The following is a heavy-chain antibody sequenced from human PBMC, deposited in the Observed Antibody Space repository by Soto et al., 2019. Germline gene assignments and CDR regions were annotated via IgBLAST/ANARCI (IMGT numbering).Heavy chain of an antibody. Sequence: LSLTCTVSGGSISSSSYYWGWIRQPPGKGLEWIGSIYYSGSTYYNPSLKSRVTISVDTSKNQFSLKLSSVTAADTAVYYCARDYDSSGDYWGQGTLVTVSS. V-gene: IGHV4-39*01. D-gene: IGHD3-22*01. CDR1: GGSISSSSYY. J-gene: IGHJ4*02. CDR3: ARDYDSSGDY. CDR2: IYYSGST.